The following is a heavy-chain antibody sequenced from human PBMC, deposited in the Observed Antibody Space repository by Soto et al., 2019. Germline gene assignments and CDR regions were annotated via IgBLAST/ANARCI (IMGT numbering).Heavy chain of an antibody. CDR1: GGSISSYY. J-gene: IGHJ4*02. CDR3: ARHDYGDYGGAFDY. Sequence: SETLSLTCTVSGGSISSYYWSWIRQPPGKGLEWIGYIYYSGSTNYNPSLKSRVTISVDTSKNQFSLKLSSVTAADTAVYYCARHDYGDYGGAFDYWGQGTLVTVS. D-gene: IGHD4-17*01. V-gene: IGHV4-59*01. CDR2: IYYSGST.